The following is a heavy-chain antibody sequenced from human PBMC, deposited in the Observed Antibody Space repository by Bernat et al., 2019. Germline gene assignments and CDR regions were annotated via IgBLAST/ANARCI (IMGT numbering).Heavy chain of an antibody. V-gene: IGHV3-30*18. CDR2: IAYEGSNK. D-gene: IGHD4-17*01. CDR1: GFTFSSYG. Sequence: QVQLVESGGGVVQPGRSLRLSCAASGFTFSSYGMHWVRQAPGKGLEWVAVIAYEGSNKYYADSVKGRFTISRDNSKNTLYLQMNSLRAEDTAVYYCAKDEHEEGDYSLYYYYYGMDVWGQGTTVTVSS. CDR3: AKDEHEEGDYSLYYYYYGMDV. J-gene: IGHJ6*02.